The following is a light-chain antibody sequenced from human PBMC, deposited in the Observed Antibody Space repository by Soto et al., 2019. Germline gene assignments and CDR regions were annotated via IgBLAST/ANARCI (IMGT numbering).Light chain of an antibody. CDR3: SSYACLATYVL. V-gene: IGLV2-23*02. J-gene: IGLJ2*01. CDR1: NNDVGCYDL. CDR2: DVT. Sequence: QSALTQPASVSGSPGQSITISCTGTNNDVGCYDLFSWYRQSPGEAPQLIIYDVTNHPSGVSDRYSASKSGNTASLTISGLQAEDEADYYCSSYACLATYVLFGGGTKLTVL.